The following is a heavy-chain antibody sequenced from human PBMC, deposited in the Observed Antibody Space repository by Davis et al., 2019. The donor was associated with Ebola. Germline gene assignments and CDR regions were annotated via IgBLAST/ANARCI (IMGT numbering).Heavy chain of an antibody. CDR2: MNPNSGNT. J-gene: IGHJ4*02. D-gene: IGHD1-1*01. CDR1: GYTFTSYD. CDR3: ARYPPRNWNDFDY. Sequence: AASVKVSCKASGYTFTSYDINWVRQATGQGLEWMGWMNPNSGNTGYAQKFQGRITMTRDTSIKTAYMELSSLGSEDTAVYYCARYPPRNWNDFDYWGQGTLVTVSS. V-gene: IGHV1-8*01.